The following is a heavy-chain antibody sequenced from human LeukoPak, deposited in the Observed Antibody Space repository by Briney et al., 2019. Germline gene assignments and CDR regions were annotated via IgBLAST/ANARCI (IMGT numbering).Heavy chain of an antibody. D-gene: IGHD2-15*01. Sequence: SETLSLTCSVSGVSISSHYWSWIRQPSGEGLEWIGRIYTSGSTNYNPSLNSRVTISVDKSKNHLSLNLSSVTAADTAFYYCARDWRYCSVGSCSYYFDYWGQGALVTVSS. V-gene: IGHV4-4*07. CDR3: ARDWRYCSVGSCSYYFDY. CDR1: GVSISSHY. CDR2: IYTSGST. J-gene: IGHJ4*02.